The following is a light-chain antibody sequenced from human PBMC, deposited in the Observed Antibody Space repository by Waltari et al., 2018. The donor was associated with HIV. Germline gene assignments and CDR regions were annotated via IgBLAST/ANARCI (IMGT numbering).Light chain of an antibody. CDR2: QDS. V-gene: IGLV3-1*01. CDR1: KLGDKY. CDR3: QAGDSSTVVV. J-gene: IGLJ2*01. Sequence: SYELTQPPSVSVSPGQTASITCSGDKLGDKYACWYQQKPGQSPVLVIYQDSKRPSGIPERFTGSISWNTATLTISGTQAMDEADYYCQAGDSSTVVVFGGGTKLTVL.